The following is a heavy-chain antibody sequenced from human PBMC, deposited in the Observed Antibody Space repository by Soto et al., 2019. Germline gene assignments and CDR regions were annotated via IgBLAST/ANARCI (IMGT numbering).Heavy chain of an antibody. Sequence: SQTLSLTCAISGDSVSSNSAAWNWIRQSPSGGLEWLGRTYYRSKWYNDYAVSVKSRITINPDTSKNQFSLQLNSVTPEDTAVYYCARVRGVLGYSSSWSPARGYYYYGMDVWGQGTTVTVSS. CDR1: GDSVSSNSAA. CDR3: ARVRGVLGYSSSWSPARGYYYYGMDV. V-gene: IGHV6-1*01. CDR2: TYYRSKWYN. D-gene: IGHD6-13*01. J-gene: IGHJ6*02.